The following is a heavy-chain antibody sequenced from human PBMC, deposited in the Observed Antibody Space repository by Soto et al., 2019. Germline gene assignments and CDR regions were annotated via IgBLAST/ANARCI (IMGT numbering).Heavy chain of an antibody. CDR3: ARHYCSGGSCYYWAFDI. CDR1: GGSISSYY. Sequence: SETLSLTCTVSGGSISSYYWSWIRQPPGKGLEWIGYIYYSGSTNYNPSLKSRVTISVDTSKNQFSLKLSSVTAADTAVYYCARHYCSGGSCYYWAFDIWGQGTMVTVSS. D-gene: IGHD2-15*01. CDR2: IYYSGST. J-gene: IGHJ3*02. V-gene: IGHV4-59*08.